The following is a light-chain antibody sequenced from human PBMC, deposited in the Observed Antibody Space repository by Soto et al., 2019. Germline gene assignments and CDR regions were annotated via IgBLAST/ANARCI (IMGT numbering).Light chain of an antibody. V-gene: IGKV3D-15*01. CDR2: GAS. CDR1: QSVSSN. CDR3: QQYNNWPFT. Sequence: EIVMTQSPATLSVSPGERATLSCRASQSVSSNLAWYQQKPGQAPRLLIYGASTRATGIPAMFSGSGSGTEFTLTISSLQSKDFAVYYCQQYNNWPFTFGPGTKGDIK. J-gene: IGKJ3*01.